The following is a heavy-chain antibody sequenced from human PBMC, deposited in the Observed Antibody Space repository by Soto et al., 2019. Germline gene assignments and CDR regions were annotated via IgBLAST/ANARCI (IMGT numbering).Heavy chain of an antibody. D-gene: IGHD2-2*01. CDR3: ARGITYCSSTSGSNYPFALDY. Sequence: SETLSLTCTVSGGSISSSSYYWGWIRQPPGKGLEWIGSIYYSGSTYYNPSLKSRVTISVDTSKNQFSLRLSSVTAADTAVYYCARGITYCSSTSGSNYPFALDYWGQGTLVTVSS. V-gene: IGHV4-39*01. CDR1: GGSISSSSYY. J-gene: IGHJ4*02. CDR2: IYYSGST.